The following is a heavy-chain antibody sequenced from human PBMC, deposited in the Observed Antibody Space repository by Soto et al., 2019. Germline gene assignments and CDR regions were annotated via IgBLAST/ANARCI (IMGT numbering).Heavy chain of an antibody. Sequence: QVQLVESGGGVVQPGRSLRLSCAASGFTFSSYAMHWVRQAPGKGLEWVAVISYDGSNKYYADSVKGRFTISRDNSKNTLYLQMTSLRVEDTAVYYCARDNWNYDAYFDYWGQGTLVTVSS. V-gene: IGHV3-30-3*01. D-gene: IGHD1-7*01. CDR3: ARDNWNYDAYFDY. CDR1: GFTFSSYA. J-gene: IGHJ4*02. CDR2: ISYDGSNK.